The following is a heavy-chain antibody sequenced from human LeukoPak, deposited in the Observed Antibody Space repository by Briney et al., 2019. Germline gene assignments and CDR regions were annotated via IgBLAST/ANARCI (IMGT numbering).Heavy chain of an antibody. CDR3: ARRRSSSSFDNWFDP. CDR2: IYPGDSDT. V-gene: IGHV5-51*01. CDR1: GYSFTSYW. J-gene: IGHJ5*02. D-gene: IGHD6-6*01. Sequence: GESLKISCKGSGYSFTSYWIGWVRQMPGKGLEWMGIIYPGDSDTRYSPSFQGQVTISADKSISTAYLQWSSLEASDTAMYYCARRRSSSSFDNWFDPWGQGTLVTVSS.